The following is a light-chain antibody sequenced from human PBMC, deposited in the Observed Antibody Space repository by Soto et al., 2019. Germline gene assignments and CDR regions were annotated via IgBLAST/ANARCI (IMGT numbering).Light chain of an antibody. Sequence: QSVMTQPPFASGSPGQSVTISCTGTPSDVGGSNSVSWYQQHPGKAPNLMIYDVNKRPSGVPDRFSGSKSGNTASLTVSGLQAADEAYYFCSSYAPSDVVFGGGTKLTVL. CDR3: SSYAPSDVV. J-gene: IGLJ2*01. V-gene: IGLV2-8*01. CDR2: DVN. CDR1: PSDVGGSNS.